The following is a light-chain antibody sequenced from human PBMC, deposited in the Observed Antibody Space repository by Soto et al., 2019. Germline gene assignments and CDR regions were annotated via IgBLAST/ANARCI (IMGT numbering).Light chain of an antibody. CDR3: QQYYTVHT. Sequence: DIVVTQSPDSLAVSLGERATINCKSSQSILYRSNNKNYLAWYQQKPGQPPKLLIYWASTRESGVPDRFSGSWPGTDFTLTISSLQAEDAAVYYCQQYYTVHTFGQGTKLEIK. CDR1: QSILYRSNNKNY. V-gene: IGKV4-1*01. J-gene: IGKJ2*01. CDR2: WAS.